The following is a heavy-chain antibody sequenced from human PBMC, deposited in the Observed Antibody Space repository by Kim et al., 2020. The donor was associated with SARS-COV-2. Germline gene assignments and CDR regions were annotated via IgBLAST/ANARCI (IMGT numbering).Heavy chain of an antibody. J-gene: IGHJ5*02. Sequence: SETLSLTCTVSGGSVSSGSYYWSWIRQPPGKGLEWIGYIYYSGSTNYNPSLKSRVTISVDTSKNQFSLKLSSVTAADTAVYYCATVHLRSVWFDPWGQGTLVTVSS. D-gene: IGHD2-15*01. CDR2: IYYSGST. CDR1: GGSVSSGSYY. CDR3: ATVHLRSVWFDP. V-gene: IGHV4-61*01.